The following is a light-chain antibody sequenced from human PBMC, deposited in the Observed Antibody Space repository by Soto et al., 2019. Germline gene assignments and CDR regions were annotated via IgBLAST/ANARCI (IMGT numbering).Light chain of an antibody. Sequence: SALTQPASLSGSPGQSITISCPGTSSDVGSYNLVSWYQQHPGKAPKLMIYEVSKRPSGVSNRFSGSKSGNTASLTISGLQAEDEAGYYCCSYAGSSTHYVFGTGTKVTVL. J-gene: IGLJ1*01. V-gene: IGLV2-23*02. CDR2: EVS. CDR3: CSYAGSSTHYV. CDR1: SSDVGSYNL.